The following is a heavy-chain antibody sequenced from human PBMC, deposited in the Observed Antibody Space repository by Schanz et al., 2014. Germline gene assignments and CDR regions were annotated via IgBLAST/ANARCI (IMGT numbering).Heavy chain of an antibody. CDR1: GGSISSEY. CDR3: ARVVLGGDAFDI. Sequence: QLQESSPGLVKPSATLSLTCTVSGGSISSEYWSWILQPAGKGLDWIGRIYNSGKTNYNPSLESRVSMSVDTSKKQLSLKLRSVSAADTAVYYCARVVLGGDAFDIWGQGTMVTVSS. J-gene: IGHJ3*02. V-gene: IGHV4-4*07. D-gene: IGHD3-10*01. CDR2: IYNSGKT.